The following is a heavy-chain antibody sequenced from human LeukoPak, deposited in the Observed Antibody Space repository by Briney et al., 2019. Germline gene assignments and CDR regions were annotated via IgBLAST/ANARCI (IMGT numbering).Heavy chain of an antibody. CDR3: ARDTVATVGAFDI. J-gene: IGHJ3*02. Sequence: GGSLRLSCAASGFTFSSYSMNWVRQAPGKGLEWVSSISSSSSYIFYAGSVKGRFTISRDNAKNSLYLQMSSLRAEDTAVYYCARDTVATVGAFDIWGQGTMVTVSS. CDR2: ISSSSSYI. V-gene: IGHV3-21*01. CDR1: GFTFSSYS. D-gene: IGHD1-1*01.